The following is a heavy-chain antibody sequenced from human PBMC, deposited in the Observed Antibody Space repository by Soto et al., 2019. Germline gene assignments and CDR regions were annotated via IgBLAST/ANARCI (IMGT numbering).Heavy chain of an antibody. CDR1: GYTFTSYY. CDR2: INPSGGST. Sequence: ASVKVSCKASGYTFTSYYMHWVRQAPGQGLEWMGIINPSGGSTSYAQKFQGRVTMTRDTSTSTVYMELSSLRSEDTAVYYCARAPDPYYDSSGYYYPYAYWGQETLVTVSS. D-gene: IGHD3-22*01. V-gene: IGHV1-46*01. J-gene: IGHJ4*02. CDR3: ARAPDPYYDSSGYYYPYAY.